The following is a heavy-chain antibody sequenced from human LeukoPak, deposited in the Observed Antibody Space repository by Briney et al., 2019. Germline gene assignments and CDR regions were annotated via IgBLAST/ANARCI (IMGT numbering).Heavy chain of an antibody. CDR1: GFTFRNYG. V-gene: IGHV3-30*18. D-gene: IGHD2-21*02. J-gene: IGHJ4*02. Sequence: GGSLRLSCAASGFTFRNYGMHWVRQPPGKGLEWVAVVSYDGSSKYYADSVKGRFTISRDDSKNTLYLQMNSLRPEDTAVYYCAKDGGVTQRHFDYWGQGTLVTVYS. CDR3: AKDGGVTQRHFDY. CDR2: VSYDGSSK.